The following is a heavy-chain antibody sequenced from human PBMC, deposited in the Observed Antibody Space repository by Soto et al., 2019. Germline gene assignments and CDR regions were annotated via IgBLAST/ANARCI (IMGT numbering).Heavy chain of an antibody. J-gene: IGHJ6*02. CDR3: TTEGWELLLPDNDYYGMDV. CDR1: GFTFSNAW. CDR2: IKSKTDGGTT. Sequence: EVQLVESGGGLVKPGGSLRLSCAASGFTFSNAWMNWVRQAPGKGLEWVGRIKSKTDGGTTDYAAPVKGRFTISRDDSKNTLYLQMNSLKTEDTAVYYCTTEGWELLLPDNDYYGMDVWGQGTTVTVSS. V-gene: IGHV3-15*07. D-gene: IGHD1-26*01.